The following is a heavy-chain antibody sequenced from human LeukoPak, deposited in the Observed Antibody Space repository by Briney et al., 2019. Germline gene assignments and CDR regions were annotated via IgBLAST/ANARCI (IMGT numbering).Heavy chain of an antibody. V-gene: IGHV3-48*02. J-gene: IGHJ4*02. CDR3: ARARDGSYDY. CDR1: GFTFTSTS. Sequence: PGGSLRLSCAASGFTFTSTSMNWVRQAPGKGLEWISYISSSSRTVRYADSVKGRFTISRDNAKNSLYLQMNSLRDEDTAVYYCARARDGSYDYWGQGTLVTVSS. CDR2: ISSSSRTV. D-gene: IGHD1-26*01.